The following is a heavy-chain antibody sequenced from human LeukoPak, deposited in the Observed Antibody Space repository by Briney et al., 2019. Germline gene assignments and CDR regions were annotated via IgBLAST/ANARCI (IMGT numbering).Heavy chain of an antibody. CDR1: GFTFSSHW. V-gene: IGHV3-74*01. CDR3: ARGATYAYYQDY. D-gene: IGHD1-26*01. CDR2: IKYDASST. Sequence: GGSLRLSCADSGFTFSSHWMHWVRQAPGKGLVWVSRIKYDASSTSYADSVKGRFTISRDNAKNTLYLRMNSLRAEDTAVYYCARGATYAYYQDYWGQGTLVTVSS. J-gene: IGHJ4*02.